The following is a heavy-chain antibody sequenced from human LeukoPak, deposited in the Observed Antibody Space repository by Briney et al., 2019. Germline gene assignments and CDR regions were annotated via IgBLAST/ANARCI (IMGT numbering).Heavy chain of an antibody. Sequence: TGGSLRLSWSAPGLPFSSYAMDWLGQHPGKGLQYVSAISSNGGSTYYAEAVKGRFTISRDNSKNTLYLQMSSLRAEDTAVYYCVKDRGGYSYGFDYWGQGTLVTVSS. CDR1: GLPFSSYA. J-gene: IGHJ4*02. V-gene: IGHV3-64D*06. CDR2: ISSNGGST. CDR3: VKDRGGYSYGFDY. D-gene: IGHD5-18*01.